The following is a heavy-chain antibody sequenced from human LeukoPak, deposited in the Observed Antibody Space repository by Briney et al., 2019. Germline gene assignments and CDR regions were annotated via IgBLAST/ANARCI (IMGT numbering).Heavy chain of an antibody. CDR1: GYTFTSYA. J-gene: IGHJ4*02. V-gene: IGHV1-3*01. CDR2: INAGNGNT. CDR3: ARAYYRSIASADPVDY. Sequence: ASVKVSCKASGYTFTSYAMHWVRQAPGQRLEWMGWINAGNGNTKYSQKFQGRVTITRDTSASTAYMELSSLRSEDTAVYYCARAYYRSIASADPVDYWGQGTLVTVSS. D-gene: IGHD6-13*01.